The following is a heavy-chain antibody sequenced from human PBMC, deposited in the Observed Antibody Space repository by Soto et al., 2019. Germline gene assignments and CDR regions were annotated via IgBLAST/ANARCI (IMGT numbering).Heavy chain of an antibody. CDR1: GASISKTSSY. V-gene: IGHV4-39*01. CDR2: INYSGTA. D-gene: IGHD2-21*01. CDR3: VGRVNIPSWYFDL. J-gene: IGHJ2*01. Sequence: QVELQQSGPGVVKPSETLSLTCSVSGASISKTSSYWGWIRQSPGKGLEWIGSINYSGTAYYSPSLRCRVTFSVDTSANQFSLRLMSVTAADAAFYFCVGRVNIPSWYFDLWGREKPVIVSS.